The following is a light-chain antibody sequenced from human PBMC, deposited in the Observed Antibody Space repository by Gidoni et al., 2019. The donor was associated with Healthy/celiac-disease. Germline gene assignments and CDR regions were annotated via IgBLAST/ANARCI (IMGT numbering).Light chain of an antibody. CDR1: SPNIGNNY. CDR3: GTWDSSLSAVV. V-gene: IGLV1-51*01. J-gene: IGLJ2*01. Sequence: QSVLTQPPSLSPAPGHKVTISCSGSSPNIGNNYVTWYQQLPGKAPKLPIYDHNKRPSGIPDRVSGSKSGTSATLGITGLQTGDEADYYCGTWDSSLSAVVFGGGTKLT. CDR2: DHN.